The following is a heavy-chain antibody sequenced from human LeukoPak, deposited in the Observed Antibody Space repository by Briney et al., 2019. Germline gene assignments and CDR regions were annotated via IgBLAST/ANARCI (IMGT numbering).Heavy chain of an antibody. Sequence: GGSLRLSCAASGFTVSSNYMSWVRQAPGKGLEWVSVIYSGGSTYYADSVKGRLTISRDNSKNTLYLQMNSLRAEDTAVYYCARTTDSSGYYPYYFDYWGQGTLVTVSS. CDR2: IYSGGST. CDR1: GFTVSSNY. V-gene: IGHV3-66*01. CDR3: ARTTDSSGYYPYYFDY. D-gene: IGHD3-22*01. J-gene: IGHJ4*02.